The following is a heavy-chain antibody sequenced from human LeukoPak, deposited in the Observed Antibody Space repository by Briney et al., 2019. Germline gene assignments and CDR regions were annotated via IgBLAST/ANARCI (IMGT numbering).Heavy chain of an antibody. J-gene: IGHJ4*02. V-gene: IGHV3-20*04. Sequence: PGGSLRLSCAASGFTFDDYGMNWVRQAPGKGLEWVSGINWNGGSTGYADSVKGRFTISRGNAKNSLYLQMNSLRAEDTALYYCARGDYYGSGSSGGDYWGQGTLVTVSS. CDR2: INWNGGST. D-gene: IGHD3-10*01. CDR1: GFTFDDYG. CDR3: ARGDYYGSGSSGGDY.